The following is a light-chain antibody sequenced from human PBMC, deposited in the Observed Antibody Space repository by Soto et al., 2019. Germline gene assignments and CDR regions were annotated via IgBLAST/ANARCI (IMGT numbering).Light chain of an antibody. CDR2: GPS. J-gene: IGKJ2*01. V-gene: IGKV3-20*01. Sequence: ETVLTQSPGTLYLSPGERATLSCRANETVNNNFLAWYGQKPGQAPRLLIHGPSRRASGIPARFSGSGSVTDFTLTISRLEPEDFAGYYCQQYGNFPYTFGPGTKVQIK. CDR3: QQYGNFPYT. CDR1: ETVNNNF.